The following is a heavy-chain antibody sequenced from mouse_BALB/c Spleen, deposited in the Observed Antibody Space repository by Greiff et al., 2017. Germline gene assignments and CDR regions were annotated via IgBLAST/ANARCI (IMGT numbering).Heavy chain of an antibody. D-gene: IGHD2-4*01. CDR1: GYSITSGYY. V-gene: IGHV3-6*02. CDR3: AREGYDYDEFDY. Sequence: EVQLVESGPGLVKPSQSLSLTCSVTGYSITSGYYWNWIRQFPGNKLEWMGYISYDGSNNYNPSLKNRISITRDTSKNQFFLKLNSVTTEDTATYYCAREGYDYDEFDYWGQGTTLTVSS. CDR2: ISYDGSN. J-gene: IGHJ2*01.